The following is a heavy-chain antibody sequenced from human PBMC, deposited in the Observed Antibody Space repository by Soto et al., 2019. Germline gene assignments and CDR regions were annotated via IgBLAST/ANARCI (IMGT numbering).Heavy chain of an antibody. CDR1: GFIFSNYA. D-gene: IGHD5-18*01. V-gene: IGHV3-23*01. CDR2: ISGSGGAT. CDR3: AKVLGNSYVQQYFDY. Sequence: PGGSLRLSCVASGFIFSNYATSWVRQAPGKGLEWVSTISGSGGATYYADSVKGRFTISRENSKNTLYLQMNSLTGEDTAVYYCAKVLGNSYVQQYFDYWGQGTLVTVSS. J-gene: IGHJ4*02.